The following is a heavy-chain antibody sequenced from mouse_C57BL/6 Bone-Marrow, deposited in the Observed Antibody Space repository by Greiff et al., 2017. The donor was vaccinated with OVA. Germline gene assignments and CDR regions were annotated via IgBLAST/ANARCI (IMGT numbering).Heavy chain of an antibody. CDR3: ARHSSMITTGDDY. Sequence: EVQVVESGGGLVQPGESLKLSCESNEYAFPSHDMSWVRKTPEKRLELVAAINSDGGSTYYPDTMERRFIISRDNTKKTLYLQMSSLRPEDTALYYCARHSSMITTGDDYWGQGTTLTVSS. CDR1: EYAFPSHD. J-gene: IGHJ2*01. D-gene: IGHD2-4*01. V-gene: IGHV5-2*01. CDR2: INSDGGST.